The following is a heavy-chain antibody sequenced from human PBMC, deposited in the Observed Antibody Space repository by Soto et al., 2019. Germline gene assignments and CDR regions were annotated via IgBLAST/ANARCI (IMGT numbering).Heavy chain of an antibody. D-gene: IGHD5-12*01. CDR1: GFTFSNYA. V-gene: IGHV3-23*01. CDR3: AKLVRKTGYDDY. CDR2: ITSSGGTT. Sequence: EVQLLESGGGLVQPGGSLRLSCAASGFTFSNYAMSWVRQAPGTGLEWVSLITSSGGTTYYADSVKGRFYIPRDGAKTNLYLQMNSLRVEDTALYYCAKLVRKTGYDDYWGQGTLVTVSS. J-gene: IGHJ4*02.